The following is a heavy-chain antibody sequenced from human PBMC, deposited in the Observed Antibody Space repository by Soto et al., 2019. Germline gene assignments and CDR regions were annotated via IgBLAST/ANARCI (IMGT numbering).Heavy chain of an antibody. D-gene: IGHD3-22*01. J-gene: IGHJ4*02. CDR1: GGTFSSYA. CDR2: IIPIFGTA. CDR3: ATGWYYYDSSGYPFDY. V-gene: IGHV1-69*06. Sequence: SVKVSCKASGGTFSSYAISWVRQAPGQGPEWMGGIIPIFGTANYAQKFQGRVTITADKSTSTAYMELSSLRSEDTAVYYCATGWYYYDSSGYPFDYWGQGTLVTVSS.